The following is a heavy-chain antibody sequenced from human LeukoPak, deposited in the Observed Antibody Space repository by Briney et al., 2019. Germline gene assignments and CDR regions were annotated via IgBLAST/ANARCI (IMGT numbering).Heavy chain of an antibody. CDR1: GGSISSYY. V-gene: IGHV4-59*12. J-gene: IGHJ4*02. D-gene: IGHD1-14*01. Sequence: PSETLSLTCTVSGGSISSYYWSWIRQPPGKGLEWIGYIYYSGSTNYNPSLKSRVTISVDTSKNQFSLKLSSVTAADTAVYYCARETARGETSVDYWGQGTLVTVSS. CDR2: IYYSGST. CDR3: ARETARGETSVDY.